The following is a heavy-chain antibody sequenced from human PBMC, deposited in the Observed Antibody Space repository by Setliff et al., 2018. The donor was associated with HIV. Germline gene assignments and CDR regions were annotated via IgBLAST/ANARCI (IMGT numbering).Heavy chain of an antibody. Sequence: PGGSLRLSCAASGFTFRNYIFNWVRQAPGRGLEWVSSISIGSGAAMYYAESLQGRFTVSRDNSKNPLYLQMNSLRVEDTAVYYCAIYYLYYNMYNGSPVYGMDVWCHGTTFTVS. J-gene: IGHJ6*02. CDR2: ISIGSGAAM. CDR3: AIYYLYYNMYNGSPVYGMDV. D-gene: IGHD3-10*01. CDR1: GFTFRNYI. V-gene: IGHV3-21*01.